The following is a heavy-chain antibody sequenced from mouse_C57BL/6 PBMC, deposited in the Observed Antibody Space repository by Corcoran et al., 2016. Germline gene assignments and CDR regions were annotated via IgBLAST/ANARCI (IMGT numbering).Heavy chain of an antibody. CDR2: INPNNGGT. D-gene: IGHD3-2*02. CDR3: AKRGSGSYYYAMDY. V-gene: IGHV1-26*01. Sequence: EVQLQQSGPELVKPGASVKISCKASGYTFTDYYMNWVKQSHGKSLEWIGDINPNNGGTSYNQKFKGKATLTVDKSSSTAYMELRSLTSEDSAVYYCAKRGSGSYYYAMDYWGQGTSVTVSS. J-gene: IGHJ4*01. CDR1: GYTFTDYY.